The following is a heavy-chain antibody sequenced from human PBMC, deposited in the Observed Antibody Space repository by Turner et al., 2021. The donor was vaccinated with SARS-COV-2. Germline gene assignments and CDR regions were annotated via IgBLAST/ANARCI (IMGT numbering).Heavy chain of an antibody. D-gene: IGHD5-18*01. CDR2: FDPEDGET. V-gene: IGHV1-24*01. CDR1: GYTLTELS. Sequence: QVQAVQSGAEVKKPGASVKVSCKVSGYTLTELSMHWVRQAPGNGLEWMGGFDPEDGETIYPQKFQGRVNMTEDTSTDTAYMELSSLRSEDTAVYYCARTFTAMVRVDYWGQGTLVTVSS. CDR3: ARTFTAMVRVDY. J-gene: IGHJ4*02.